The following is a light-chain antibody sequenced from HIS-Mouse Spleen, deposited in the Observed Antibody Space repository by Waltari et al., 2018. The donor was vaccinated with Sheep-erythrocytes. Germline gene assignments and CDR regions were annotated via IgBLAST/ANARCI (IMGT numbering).Light chain of an antibody. CDR3: QAWDSSTAV. CDR2: QDS. CDR1: NLGDKY. V-gene: IGLV3-1*01. J-gene: IGLJ2*01. Sequence: SYELTPPPSVSVSPAPPASITCPGDNLGDKYARWARQKPGQSPVLVIYQDSKRPSGIPERFSGSNSGNTATLTISGTQAMDEADYYCQAWDSSTAVFGGGTKLTVL.